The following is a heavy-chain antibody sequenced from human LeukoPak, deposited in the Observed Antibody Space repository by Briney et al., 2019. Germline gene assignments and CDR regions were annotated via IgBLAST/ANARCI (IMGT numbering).Heavy chain of an antibody. Sequence: SETLSLTCTVSGGSISSYYWSWIRQPSGKGLEWIGYIYYSGSTNYNPSLKSRVTISVDTSKNQFSLKLSSVTAADTAVYYCARDPIPWGQGTLVTVSS. V-gene: IGHV4-59*01. CDR2: IYYSGST. CDR3: ARDPIP. J-gene: IGHJ5*02. CDR1: GGSISSYY.